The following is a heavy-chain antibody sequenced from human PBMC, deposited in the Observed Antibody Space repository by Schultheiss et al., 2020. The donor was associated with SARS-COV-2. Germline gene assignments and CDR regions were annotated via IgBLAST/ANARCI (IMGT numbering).Heavy chain of an antibody. CDR2: IYSSGSS. D-gene: IGHD2-2*01. Sequence: SQTLSLTCTVSGGSISSYYWSWIRQPAGKGLEWIGRIYSSGSSNHNPSLKSRVTMSVDTSKNQLSLKLRSLTAADTAVYYCARGWNQLLSYYGMDVWGQGTTVT. CDR1: GGSISSYY. J-gene: IGHJ6*02. CDR3: ARGWNQLLSYYGMDV. V-gene: IGHV4-4*07.